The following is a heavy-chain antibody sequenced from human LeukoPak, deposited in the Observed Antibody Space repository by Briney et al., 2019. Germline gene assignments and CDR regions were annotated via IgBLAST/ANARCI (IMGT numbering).Heavy chain of an antibody. CDR2: INPKTGVT. D-gene: IGHD1-14*01. CDR3: ARDIILDS. J-gene: IGHJ5*01. V-gene: IGHV1-2*02. CDR1: GYTFGDYY. Sequence: ASAKVSCKASGYTFGDYYLTWVRQAPGQGFEWLGWINPKTGVTKYAQKFLGRVTMTSDTSTSTAYMELSRLTSDDTAHYFCARDIILDSWGQGTLVTVSS.